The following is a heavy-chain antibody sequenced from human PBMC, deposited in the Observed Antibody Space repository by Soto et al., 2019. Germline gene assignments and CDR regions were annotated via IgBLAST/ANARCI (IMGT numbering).Heavy chain of an antibody. CDR2: IYYSGST. Sequence: PSETLSLTCTVSGGAISSYYWSWIRQPPGKGLEWIGYIYYSGSTNYSPSLKSRVTISIDTSKNQFSLKLSSVTAADTAVYYCAREDGTTGFDYWGQGTLVTVSS. CDR3: AREDGTTGFDY. J-gene: IGHJ4*02. D-gene: IGHD1-7*01. CDR1: GGAISSYY. V-gene: IGHV4-59*01.